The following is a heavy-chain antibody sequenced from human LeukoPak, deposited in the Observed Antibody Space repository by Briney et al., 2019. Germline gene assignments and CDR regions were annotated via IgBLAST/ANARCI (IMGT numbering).Heavy chain of an antibody. Sequence: GGSLRLSCAASGFTFDDYAMHWVRQAPGKGLEWVSGISWNSGSIGYADSVKGRFTISRDNAKNSLYLQMNSLRAEDTALYYCAKGRGGSYNDAFDIWGQGTMVTVSS. D-gene: IGHD1-26*01. CDR3: AKGRGGSYNDAFDI. CDR2: ISWNSGSI. J-gene: IGHJ3*02. V-gene: IGHV3-9*01. CDR1: GFTFDDYA.